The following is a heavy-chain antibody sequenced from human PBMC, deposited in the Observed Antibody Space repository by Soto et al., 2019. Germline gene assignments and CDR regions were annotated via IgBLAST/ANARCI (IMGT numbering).Heavy chain of an antibody. J-gene: IGHJ6*02. CDR2: IYTSGST. CDR3: ARAGYCSSTSCPGAYGMDV. V-gene: IGHV4-4*07. CDR1: GGSISSYY. D-gene: IGHD2-2*01. Sequence: SETLSLTCTVSGGSISSYYWSWIRQPAGKGLEWIGRIYTSGSTNYNPSLKSRVTMSVDTSKNQFSLKLSSVTAADTAVYYCARAGYCSSTSCPGAYGMDVWGQGTTVTVSS.